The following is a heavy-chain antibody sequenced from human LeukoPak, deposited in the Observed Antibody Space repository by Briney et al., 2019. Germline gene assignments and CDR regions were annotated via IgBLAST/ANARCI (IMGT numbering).Heavy chain of an antibody. D-gene: IGHD3-16*01. CDR2: IYSSAST. Sequence: SETLSLTCTVSGGSISSYYWNWIRQPAGKGLEWIVRIYSSASTNYNPSLKSRVTMSVDTSKNPFSLKLSSVTAADTAVYYCATAPGDYYYYYMDVWGKGTTVTVSS. CDR1: GGSISSYY. CDR3: ATAPGDYYYYYMDV. V-gene: IGHV4-4*07. J-gene: IGHJ6*03.